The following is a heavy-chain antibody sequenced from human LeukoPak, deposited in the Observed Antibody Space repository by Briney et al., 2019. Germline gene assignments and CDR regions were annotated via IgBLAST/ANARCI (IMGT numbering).Heavy chain of an antibody. CDR1: GFTFSSYS. J-gene: IGHJ4*02. CDR3: ARDEIRKSSGYSSDY. Sequence: GGSLRLSCAASGFTFSSYSMNWVRQAPGKGLEWVPSISSSSSYIYYADSVKGRFTISRDNAKNSLYLQMNSLRAEDTAVYYCARDEIRKSSGYSSDYWGQGTLVTVSS. D-gene: IGHD3-22*01. V-gene: IGHV3-21*01. CDR2: ISSSSSYI.